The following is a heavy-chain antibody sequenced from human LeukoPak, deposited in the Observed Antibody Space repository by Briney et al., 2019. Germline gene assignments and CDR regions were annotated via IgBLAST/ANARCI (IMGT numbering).Heavy chain of an antibody. Sequence: GGSLRLSCAASGFSLSSYWMHWVRQAPGKGLVWVSRANSDGSSTNYADSVKGRFTISRDNAKNTLYLQMNSLRAEDTAVYYCAKAATGTRNAFDIWGQGTMVTVSS. CDR3: AKAATGTRNAFDI. D-gene: IGHD6-13*01. CDR2: ANSDGSST. J-gene: IGHJ3*02. V-gene: IGHV3-74*01. CDR1: GFSLSSYW.